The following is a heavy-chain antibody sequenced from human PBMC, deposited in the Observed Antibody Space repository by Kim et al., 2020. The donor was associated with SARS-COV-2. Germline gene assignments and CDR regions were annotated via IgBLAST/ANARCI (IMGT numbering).Heavy chain of an antibody. CDR3: AREPMVRGVSRYYYYGMDV. J-gene: IGHJ6*02. CDR2: IIPIFGTA. D-gene: IGHD3-10*01. V-gene: IGHV1-69*13. CDR1: GGTFSIYA. Sequence: SVKVSCKASGGTFSIYAISWVRQAPGQGLEWMGGIIPIFGTANYAQKFQGRVTITADESTSTAYMELSSLRSEDTAVYYCAREPMVRGVSRYYYYGMDVWGQGTTVTVSS.